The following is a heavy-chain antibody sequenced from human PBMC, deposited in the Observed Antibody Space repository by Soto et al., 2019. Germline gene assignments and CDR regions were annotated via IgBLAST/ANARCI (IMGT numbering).Heavy chain of an antibody. CDR3: AKGIGVSRRDGMDV. D-gene: IGHD2-8*01. V-gene: IGHV3-7*03. CDR2: INPAGNVQ. CDR1: GLTFSISW. Sequence: PGGSLRLSCTASGLTFSISWMTWVRQAPGEGLEWVSNINPAGNVQHYADSVKGRFTISRDNSKNTLYLQMNSLRAEDTAVYYCAKGIGVSRRDGMDVWGQGTTVTVSS. J-gene: IGHJ6*02.